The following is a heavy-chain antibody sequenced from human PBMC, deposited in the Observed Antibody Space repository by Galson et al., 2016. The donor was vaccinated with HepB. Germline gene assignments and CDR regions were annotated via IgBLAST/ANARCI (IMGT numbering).Heavy chain of an antibody. V-gene: IGHV3-23*01. D-gene: IGHD3-10*01. CDR3: AKSGFVGELDK. CDR2: ISGSGGRT. Sequence: SLRLSCAVSAGTFRNYAMNWVRQAPGKGLEWVAAISGSGGRTSYEDSVRGRFTISRDKSKNTLFLRMNSVGAEDTAGYFCAKSGFVGELDKWGQGTGVVVSS. J-gene: IGHJ4*02. CDR1: AGTFRNYA.